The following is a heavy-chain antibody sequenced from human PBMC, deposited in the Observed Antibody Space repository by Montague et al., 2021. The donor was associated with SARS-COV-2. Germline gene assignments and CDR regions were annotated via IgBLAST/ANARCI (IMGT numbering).Heavy chain of an antibody. J-gene: IGHJ5*02. CDR3: AKDGSSSWYGWFDP. CDR2: ISWNSGSI. V-gene: IGHV3-9*03. D-gene: IGHD6-13*01. Sequence: SLRLSCAATGFTFDDYAMHWVRQAPGKGLEWVSVISWNSGSIGYADSVKGRFTISRDNAKNSLYLQMNSLRAEDMALYYCAKDGSSSWYGWFDPWGQGTLVTVSS. CDR1: GFTFDDYA.